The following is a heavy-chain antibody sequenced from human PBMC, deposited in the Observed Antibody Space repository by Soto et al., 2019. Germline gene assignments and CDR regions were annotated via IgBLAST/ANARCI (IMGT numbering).Heavy chain of an antibody. J-gene: IGHJ5*02. CDR3: ARGGVYGSGNYIGP. Sequence: SETLSLTCTVSGGSITSGDYYWSWIRQPPGKGLEWIGNIYYSGSTYYNPSLKSRVTISVDTSKNQFSLKLSSVTAADTAVYYCARGGVYGSGNYIGPWGQGALVTVS. CDR1: GGSITSGDYY. CDR2: IYYSGST. V-gene: IGHV4-30-4*01. D-gene: IGHD3-10*01.